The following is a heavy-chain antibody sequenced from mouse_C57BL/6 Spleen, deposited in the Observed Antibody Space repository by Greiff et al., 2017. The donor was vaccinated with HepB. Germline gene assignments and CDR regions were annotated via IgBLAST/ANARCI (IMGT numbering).Heavy chain of an antibody. V-gene: IGHV5-6*01. Sequence: EVKLMESGGDLVKPGGSLKLSCAASGFTFSSYGMSWVRQTPDKRLEWVATISSGGSYTYYPDSVKGRFTISRDKAKNTLYLQMSSLKSEDTAMYYCARHRLRRAMDYWGQGTSVTVSS. CDR2: ISSGGSYT. J-gene: IGHJ4*01. CDR1: GFTFSSYG. CDR3: ARHRLRRAMDY. D-gene: IGHD2-2*01.